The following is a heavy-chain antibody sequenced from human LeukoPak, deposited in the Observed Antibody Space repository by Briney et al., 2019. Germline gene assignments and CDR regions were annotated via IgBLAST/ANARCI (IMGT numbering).Heavy chain of an antibody. Sequence: SEALSLTCTVSGGSISSYYWSWIRQPPGKGLEWIGYIYYSGSTNYNPSLKSRVTISVDTSKNQFSLKLSSVTAADTAVYYCARGRDYYDSSGYYGHFDYWGQGTLVTVSS. V-gene: IGHV4-59*12. D-gene: IGHD3-22*01. J-gene: IGHJ4*02. CDR1: GGSISSYY. CDR3: ARGRDYYDSSGYYGHFDY. CDR2: IYYSGST.